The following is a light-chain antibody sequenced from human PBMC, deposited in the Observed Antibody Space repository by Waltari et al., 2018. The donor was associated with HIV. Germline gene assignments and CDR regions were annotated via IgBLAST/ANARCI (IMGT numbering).Light chain of an antibody. J-gene: IGLJ1*01. CDR2: DVN. CDR1: SSDVGGYNY. CDR3: CSYAGSYTYV. Sequence: QSALTQPRPVSGSPGQSVTIPCTGTSSDVGGYNYVPLYQPHPGKAPRLMIYDVNRRPSGVPGRFSGSKSGNTASLTISGLQAEDEADYYCCSYAGSYTYVFGTGTEVTVL. V-gene: IGLV2-11*01.